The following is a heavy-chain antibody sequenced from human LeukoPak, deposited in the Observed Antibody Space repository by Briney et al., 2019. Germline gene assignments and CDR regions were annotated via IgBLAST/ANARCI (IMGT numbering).Heavy chain of an antibody. CDR2: IYYSGST. CDR1: GGSISSSSYY. D-gene: IGHD3-10*01. CDR3: ARQIYYYGSGRVKDYYYMDV. V-gene: IGHV4-39*01. J-gene: IGHJ6*03. Sequence: PSETLSLTCTVSGGSISSSSYYWGWIRQPPGKGLEWIGSIYYSGSTYYNPSLKSRVTISVDTSKNQFSLKLSSVTAADTAVYYCARQIYYYGSGRVKDYYYMDVWGKGTTVTVSS.